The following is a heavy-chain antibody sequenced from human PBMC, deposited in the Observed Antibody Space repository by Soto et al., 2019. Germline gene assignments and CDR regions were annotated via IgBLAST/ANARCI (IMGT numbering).Heavy chain of an antibody. CDR1: GFAFSSHP. V-gene: IGHV3-23*01. CDR2: ISDGGDLA. CDR3: ARRVIGSSRAFNI. D-gene: IGHD3-10*01. Sequence: GGSLRLSCAASGFAFSSHPMSWVRQAPEKGLEWVSGISDGGDLAYNADSVKGRFTISRDNSKDTVYLQMNSLRAEDTAVYYCARRVIGSSRAFNIWGQGTMVTVSS. J-gene: IGHJ3*02.